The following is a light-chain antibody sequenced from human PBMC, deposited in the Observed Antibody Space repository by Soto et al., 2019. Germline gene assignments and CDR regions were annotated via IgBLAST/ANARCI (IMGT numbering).Light chain of an antibody. CDR3: SSFAVSPVV. CDR2: EVT. CDR1: SSDITDYNL. J-gene: IGLJ2*01. Sequence: QSALTQPASVSGSPGQSITISCTGTSSDITDYNLVSWYQHHPGKAPKLIIYEVTKRPSRVSNRFSGSKSANSASLTISGLQAEDEADYYCSSFAVSPVVFGGGTKLTVL. V-gene: IGLV2-14*01.